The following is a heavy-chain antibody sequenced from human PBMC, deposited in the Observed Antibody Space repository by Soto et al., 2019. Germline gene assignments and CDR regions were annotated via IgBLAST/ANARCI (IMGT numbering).Heavy chain of an antibody. CDR3: ARGHSSQHMAFDY. D-gene: IGHD5-18*01. V-gene: IGHV3-11*01. J-gene: IGHJ4*02. CDR1: GFSFSDYY. Sequence: GGSLRLSCAASGFSFSDYYMSWIRQAPGKGLEWVSYISSSGSTIYYADSVKGRFTISRDNAKNSLYLQMNSLRAEDTAVYYCARGHSSQHMAFDYWGQGTLVTVSS. CDR2: ISSSGSTI.